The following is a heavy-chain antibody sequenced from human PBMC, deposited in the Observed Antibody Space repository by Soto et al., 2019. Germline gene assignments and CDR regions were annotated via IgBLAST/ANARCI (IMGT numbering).Heavy chain of an antibody. Sequence: GASVKVSCKASGYTFTSYAMHWVRQAPGQKLEWMGWINDGNGNTKYSQKFQGRVTITRDTSASTAYMELSSLRSEDTAVYYCARENCSGGSCYMDVWGKGTTVTVSS. CDR2: INDGNGNT. J-gene: IGHJ6*03. V-gene: IGHV1-3*01. CDR1: GYTFTSYA. D-gene: IGHD2-15*01. CDR3: ARENCSGGSCYMDV.